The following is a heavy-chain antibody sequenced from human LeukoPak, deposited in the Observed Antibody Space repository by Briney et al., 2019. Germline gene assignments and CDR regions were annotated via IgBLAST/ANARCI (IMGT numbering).Heavy chain of an antibody. CDR2: INPNSGGT. CDR3: AKDVRRGIAASVFDY. D-gene: IGHD6-13*01. CDR1: GYTFTGYY. V-gene: IGHV1-2*06. Sequence: GASVKVSCKASGYTFTGYYMHWVRQAPGQGLEWMGRINPNSGGTNYAQKFQGRVTMTRDTSISTAYMELSRLRSDDTAVYYCAKDVRRGIAASVFDYWGQGTLVTVSS. J-gene: IGHJ4*02.